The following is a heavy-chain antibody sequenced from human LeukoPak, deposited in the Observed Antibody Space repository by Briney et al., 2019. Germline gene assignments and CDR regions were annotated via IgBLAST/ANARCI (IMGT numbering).Heavy chain of an antibody. CDR3: ATGHYYDSSGYYPLPDAFDI. D-gene: IGHD3-22*01. V-gene: IGHV3-74*01. J-gene: IGHJ3*02. CDR2: MNSDGSST. Sequence: PGGSLRLSCAASGFSFSRYWMHWVRQAPGKGLVWVSRMNSDGSSTNYAASVKGRFTISRDNAKNILYLQMNSLRAEDTAVYHCATGHYYDSSGYYPLPDAFDIWGQGTMVTVSS. CDR1: GFSFSRYW.